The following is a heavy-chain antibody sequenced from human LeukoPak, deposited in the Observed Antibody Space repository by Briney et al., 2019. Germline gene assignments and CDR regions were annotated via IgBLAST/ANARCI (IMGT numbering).Heavy chain of an antibody. V-gene: IGHV4-31*03. Sequence: SETLSLTCTVSGGSISSGGYYWRWIRQHPGKGLEWIGYIYYSGSTYYNPSLKSRVTISVDTSKNQFSLKLSSVTAADTAVYYCARVLSGVPPGPYYYGMDVWGQGTTVTVSS. D-gene: IGHD1-14*01. J-gene: IGHJ6*02. CDR1: GGSISSGGYY. CDR2: IYYSGST. CDR3: ARVLSGVPPGPYYYGMDV.